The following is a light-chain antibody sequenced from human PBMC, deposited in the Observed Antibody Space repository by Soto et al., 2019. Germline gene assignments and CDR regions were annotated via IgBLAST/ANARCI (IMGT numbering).Light chain of an antibody. J-gene: IGLJ2*01. V-gene: IGLV2-14*01. CDR3: SSYTSSSTLV. Sequence: QSALTQPASVSGSPGQSITISCTGTRSDVGGYSYVSWYQQHPGKAPKLMIYDVSNRLSGVSNRFSGSKSGNTASLTISGRQGEDEADYYCSSYTSSSTLVFVGGTKVTAL. CDR2: DVS. CDR1: RSDVGGYSY.